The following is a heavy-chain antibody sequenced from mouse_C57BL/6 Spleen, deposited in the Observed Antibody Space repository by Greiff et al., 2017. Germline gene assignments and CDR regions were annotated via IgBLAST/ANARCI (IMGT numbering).Heavy chain of an antibody. J-gene: IGHJ1*03. CDR3: ARHADYYGSSYDWYFDV. D-gene: IGHD1-1*01. CDR1: GFTFSSYT. Sequence: EVQVVESGGGLVKPGGSLKLSCAASGFTFSSYTMSWVRQTPEKRLEWVATISGGGGNTYYPDSVKGRFTISRGNATNTLYLQMSSLRSEDTALYYCARHADYYGSSYDWYFDVWGTGTTVTVSS. V-gene: IGHV5-9*01. CDR2: ISGGGGNT.